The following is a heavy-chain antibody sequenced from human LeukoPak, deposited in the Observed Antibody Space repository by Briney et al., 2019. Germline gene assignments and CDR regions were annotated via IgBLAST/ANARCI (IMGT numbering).Heavy chain of an antibody. CDR2: INPNSGAT. V-gene: IGHV1-2*02. J-gene: IGHJ5*02. CDR1: GYTFTAFY. Sequence: GASVKVSCKASGYTFTAFYMHWVRQAPGQGLEWMGWINPNSGATNYAQKLQGRVTMTRDTSISTAYMELSRLRSDDTAVYYCARAHLIAAAGYNWFDPWGQGTLVTVSS. D-gene: IGHD6-13*01. CDR3: ARAHLIAAAGYNWFDP.